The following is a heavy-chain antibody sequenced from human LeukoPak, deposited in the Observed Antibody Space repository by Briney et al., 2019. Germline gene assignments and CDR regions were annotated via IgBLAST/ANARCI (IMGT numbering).Heavy chain of an antibody. CDR1: GFTFSPYG. Sequence: PGRSLRLSCAASGFTFSPYGMHWVRQAPGKGLEWVAVIWYDGSDKYYADSVKGRFTISRDNSKDTLYLQMNSLRVADTAVYYCAKASARAYPPPDSWGQGTLVTVSS. V-gene: IGHV3-33*06. J-gene: IGHJ4*02. CDR3: AKASARAYPPPDS. D-gene: IGHD3-10*01. CDR2: IWYDGSDK.